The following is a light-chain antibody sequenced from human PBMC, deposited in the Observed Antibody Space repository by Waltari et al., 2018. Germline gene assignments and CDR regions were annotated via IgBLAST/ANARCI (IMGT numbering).Light chain of an antibody. CDR3: KQYHSYQYT. CDR1: QTLNRW. CDR2: KAS. Sequence: DIQMTQSPSTLSASLRDRVTFTCRASQTLNRWLAWYKQKPGKAHKLLIYKASTLQSGVPSRFSGSDSGTKLALTITGLQAEDFATYYCKQYHSYQYTFGKGTKLEIK. V-gene: IGKV1-5*03. J-gene: IGKJ2*01.